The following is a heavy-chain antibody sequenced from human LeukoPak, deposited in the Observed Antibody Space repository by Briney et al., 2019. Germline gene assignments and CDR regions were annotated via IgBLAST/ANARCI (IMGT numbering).Heavy chain of an antibody. CDR2: INPNSGGT. V-gene: IGHV1-2*02. Sequence: ASVKVSCKASGYTFTGYYMHWVRQAPGQGLEWMGWINPNSGGTNYAQKFQGRVTMTRDTSISTAYMELSGLRSDDTAVYYCARKDGYYYDSSGEWFDPWGQGTLVTVSS. J-gene: IGHJ5*02. D-gene: IGHD3-22*01. CDR1: GYTFTGYY. CDR3: ARKDGYYYDSSGEWFDP.